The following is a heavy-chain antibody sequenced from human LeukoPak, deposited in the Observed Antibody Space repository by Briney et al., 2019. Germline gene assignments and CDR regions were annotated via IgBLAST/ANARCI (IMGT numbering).Heavy chain of an antibody. Sequence: ASVKVSCKASGYTFTGYYMHCVRQAPGQGLEWMGWINPNSGGTNYAQKFQGRVTMARDTSISTAYMELSRLRSDDTAVYYCARGYCSSTSCYFLHYYYYGMDVWGQGTTVTVSS. CDR1: GYTFTGYY. CDR3: ARGYCSSTSCYFLHYYYYGMDV. D-gene: IGHD2-2*01. CDR2: INPNSGGT. V-gene: IGHV1-2*02. J-gene: IGHJ6*02.